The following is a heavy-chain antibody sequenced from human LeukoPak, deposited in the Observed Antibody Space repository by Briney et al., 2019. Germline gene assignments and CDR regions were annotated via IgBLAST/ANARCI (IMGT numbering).Heavy chain of an antibody. V-gene: IGHV4-34*01. CDR2: INHSGST. CDR3: ARRPPGTSLGYCSGGSCYSPGWFDP. CDR1: GGSFSGYY. J-gene: IGHJ5*02. D-gene: IGHD2-15*01. Sequence: PSETLSLTCAVSGGSFSGYYWSWIRQPPGKGLEWIGEINHSGSTNYNPSLKSRVTIPVDTSKNQFSLKLSSVTAADTAVYYCARRPPGTSLGYCSGGSCYSPGWFDPWGQGTLVTVSS.